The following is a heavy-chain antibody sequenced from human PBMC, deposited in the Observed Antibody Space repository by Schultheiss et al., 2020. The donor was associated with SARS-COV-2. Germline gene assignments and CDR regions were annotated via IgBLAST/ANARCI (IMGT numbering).Heavy chain of an antibody. Sequence: SVKVSCKASGYTFTSYAISWVRQAPGQGLEWMGGIIPIFGTANYAQKFQGRVTITADESTSTAYMELSSLRSEDTAVYYCARDRISVTLFGVVKDGMDVWGQGTTVTVSS. CDR3: ARDRISVTLFGVVKDGMDV. CDR1: GYTFTSYA. V-gene: IGHV1-69*13. D-gene: IGHD3-3*01. J-gene: IGHJ6*02. CDR2: IIPIFGTA.